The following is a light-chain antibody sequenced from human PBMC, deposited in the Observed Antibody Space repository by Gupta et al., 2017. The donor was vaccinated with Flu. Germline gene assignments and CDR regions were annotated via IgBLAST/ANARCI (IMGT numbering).Light chain of an antibody. J-gene: IGLJ1*01. CDR2: GVN. CDR3: SSYRSSSTSFF. CDR1: SDVGANNY. Sequence: SDVGANNYVSWYQQHPGKAPKVMVYGVNNRPSGVSDRFSGSKSGSTASLTISGLQAENEADYYCSSYRSSSTSFFFGTGTKVTVL. V-gene: IGLV2-14*01.